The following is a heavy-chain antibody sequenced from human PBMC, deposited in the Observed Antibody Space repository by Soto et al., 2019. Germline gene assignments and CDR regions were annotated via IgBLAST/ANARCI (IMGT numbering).Heavy chain of an antibody. V-gene: IGHV1-69*01. D-gene: IGHD3-22*01. CDR2: IIPIFDIT. Sequence: QVQLVQSGAEVKKPGSSVKVSCKASGGTFRSYSISWVRQAPGQGLEWMGGIIPIFDITNYEQKFQGRVTITADESTSTAYMELSSLGSDDTAVYYCARPDEGGYSSNHHYYYALDVWGQGTKVTV. CDR1: GGTFRSYS. CDR3: ARPDEGGYSSNHHYYYALDV. J-gene: IGHJ6*02.